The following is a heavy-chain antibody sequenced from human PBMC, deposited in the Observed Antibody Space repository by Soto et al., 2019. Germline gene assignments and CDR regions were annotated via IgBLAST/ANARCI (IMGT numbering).Heavy chain of an antibody. Sequence: GGSLRLSCAAPGFTCSNHAMHWVGRAPGKGLEWVALVAHDGTSKYYAGSVKGRFTISRDNAKNSLYLQMNSLRAEDTAVYYCARDKVTGTPYDYYGMDVWGQGTTVTVSS. V-gene: IGHV3-30-3*01. CDR1: GFTCSNHA. CDR3: ARDKVTGTPYDYYGMDV. CDR2: VAHDGTSK. J-gene: IGHJ6*02. D-gene: IGHD1-20*01.